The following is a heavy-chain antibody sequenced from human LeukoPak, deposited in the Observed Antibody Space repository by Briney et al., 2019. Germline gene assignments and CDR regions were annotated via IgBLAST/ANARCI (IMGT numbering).Heavy chain of an antibody. CDR2: ISNDGSKK. CDR3: ARGARKGDDYGGFFDY. J-gene: IGHJ4*02. V-gene: IGHV3-30*04. CDR1: GFTFSSYA. D-gene: IGHD4-23*01. Sequence: GGSLRLSCAASGFTFSSYALHWVRQAPGKGLEWVAVISNDGSKKDYADSVKDRFTISRDNSKNTLYLQMNSLRAEDTAVYYCARGARKGDDYGGFFDYWGQGTLVTVSS.